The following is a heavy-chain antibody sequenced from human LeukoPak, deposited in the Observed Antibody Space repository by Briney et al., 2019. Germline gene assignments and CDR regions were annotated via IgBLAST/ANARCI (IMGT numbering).Heavy chain of an antibody. D-gene: IGHD3/OR15-3a*01. CDR2: IYYSGST. Sequence: SETLSLTCTVSGDSISSDYWSWIRQPPGKGLEWIGYIYYSGSTNYNPSLKSQVSISIDTSKNQFSLKLTSVTAADTAVYYCARQTGSGLFILPGGQGTLVTVSS. CDR1: GDSISSDY. V-gene: IGHV4-59*08. J-gene: IGHJ4*02. CDR3: ARQTGSGLFILP.